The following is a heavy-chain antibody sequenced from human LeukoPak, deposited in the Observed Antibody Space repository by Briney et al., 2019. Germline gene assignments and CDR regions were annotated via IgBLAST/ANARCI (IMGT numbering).Heavy chain of an antibody. V-gene: IGHV3-23*01. CDR3: SRAYDSGTYSSFDS. CDR1: GFTFSTFA. Sequence: GGSLRLSCAASGFTFSTFAMIWVRQPPGKGLEWVSSIFPSGGEIHYADSVRGRFTISRDNAKNTLFLQMNSLRAEDTAVYYCSRAYDSGTYSSFDSWGQGTLVTVTS. J-gene: IGHJ4*02. D-gene: IGHD3-10*01. CDR2: IFPSGGEI.